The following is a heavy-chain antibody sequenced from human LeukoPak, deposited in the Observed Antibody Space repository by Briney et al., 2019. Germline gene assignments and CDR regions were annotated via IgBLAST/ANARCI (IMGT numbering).Heavy chain of an antibody. CDR1: GFTFSSYG. CDR3: AKDLSYDSSGYDY. J-gene: IGHJ4*02. V-gene: IGHV3-30*18. D-gene: IGHD3-22*01. CDR2: ISYDGSNK. Sequence: GGSLRLSCAASGFTFSSYGMHWVRQPPGKGLEWVAAISYDGSNKYYADSVKGRFTISRDNSKNTLYLQMNSLRAEDTAVYYCAKDLSYDSSGYDYWGQGTLVTVSS.